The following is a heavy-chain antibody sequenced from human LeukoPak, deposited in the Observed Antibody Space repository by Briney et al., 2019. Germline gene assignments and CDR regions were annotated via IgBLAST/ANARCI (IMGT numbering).Heavy chain of an antibody. V-gene: IGHV3-9*01. CDR1: GFTFDDYA. J-gene: IGHJ4*02. D-gene: IGHD3-10*01. CDR2: ISWNSGSI. CDR3: AKDTYGSGSYCFDY. Sequence: GGSLRLSCAASGFTFDDYAMHWVRQAPGKGLEWVSGISWNSGSIGYADSVKGRFTISRDNAKNSLYLQMNSLRAEDTALYYCAKDTYGSGSYCFDYWGQGTLVTVSS.